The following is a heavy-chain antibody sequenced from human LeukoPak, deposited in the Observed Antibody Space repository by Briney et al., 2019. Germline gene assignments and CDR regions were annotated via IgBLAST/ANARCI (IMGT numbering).Heavy chain of an antibody. CDR3: ARDLVGTYESRMDV. CDR2: ISGSGGST. CDR1: GFTFSSYA. J-gene: IGHJ6*02. D-gene: IGHD1-1*01. Sequence: PGGSLRLSCAASGFTFSSYAMSWVRQAPGKGLEWVSAISGSGGSTYYADSVKGRFTISRDNSKNTLYLQMNSLRAEDTAVYYCARDLVGTYESRMDVWGQGTTVTVSS. V-gene: IGHV3-23*01.